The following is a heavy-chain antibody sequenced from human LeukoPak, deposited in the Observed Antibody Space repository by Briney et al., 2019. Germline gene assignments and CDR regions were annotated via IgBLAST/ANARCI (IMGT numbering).Heavy chain of an antibody. V-gene: IGHV3-74*01. J-gene: IGHJ4*02. CDR3: VSFYETY. CDR1: GFVVSSNY. CDR2: INSDGSWT. Sequence: GGSLRLSCAASGFVVSSNYMNWVRQVPGKGLVWVSHINSDGSWTSYADSVKGRFTISKDNAKNTVYLQMNSLRAEDTAVYYCVSFYETYWGRGTLVTVSS. D-gene: IGHD2/OR15-2a*01.